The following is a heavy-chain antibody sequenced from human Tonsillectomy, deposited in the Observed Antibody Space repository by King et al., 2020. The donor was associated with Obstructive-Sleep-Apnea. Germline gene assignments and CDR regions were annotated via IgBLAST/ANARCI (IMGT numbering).Heavy chain of an antibody. Sequence: VQLVESGGGLVQPGGSLRLSCAASGFTFSSYSMNWVRQAPGKGLEWVSYISSSSSTIYYAESVKGRFTISRDNAKNSLYLQMNSLRAEDTAVYYCARDVHSSGWYSYFDYWGQGTLVTVSS. J-gene: IGHJ4*02. V-gene: IGHV3-48*04. CDR1: GFTFSSYS. D-gene: IGHD6-19*01. CDR3: ARDVHSSGWYSYFDY. CDR2: ISSSSSTI.